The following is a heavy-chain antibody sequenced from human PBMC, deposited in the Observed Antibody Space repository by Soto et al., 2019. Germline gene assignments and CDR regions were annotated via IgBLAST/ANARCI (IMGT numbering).Heavy chain of an antibody. J-gene: IGHJ5*02. CDR2: ISGSGGST. Sequence: LRLSCAASGFTFSSYAMSWVRQAPGKGLEWVSAISGSGGSTYYADSVKGRFTISRDNSKNTLYLQMNSLRAEDTAVYYCAKDPIYSYGLNWFDPWGQGTLVTVSS. D-gene: IGHD5-18*01. CDR3: AKDPIYSYGLNWFDP. CDR1: GFTFSSYA. V-gene: IGHV3-23*01.